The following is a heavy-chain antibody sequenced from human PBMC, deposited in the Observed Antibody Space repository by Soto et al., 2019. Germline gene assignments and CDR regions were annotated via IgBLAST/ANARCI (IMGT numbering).Heavy chain of an antibody. D-gene: IGHD1-20*01. CDR1: GFSFSGYA. J-gene: IGHJ4*02. Sequence: EVQLLESGGVLVQPGGSLRLSCAASGFSFSGYAMTWVRQAPGKGLEWVSTTGASGRTTYYADSVKGRFTVSRDNSKNTLDLQMSSLRADDTAVYYCATVHNTLRSFDYWGQGTLVTVSS. CDR3: ATVHNTLRSFDY. V-gene: IGHV3-23*01. CDR2: TGASGRTT.